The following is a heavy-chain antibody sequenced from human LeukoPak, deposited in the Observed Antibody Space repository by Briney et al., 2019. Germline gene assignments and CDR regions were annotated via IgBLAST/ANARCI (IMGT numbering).Heavy chain of an antibody. V-gene: IGHV1-18*01. D-gene: IGHD3-16*02. J-gene: IGHJ4*02. CDR3: ARDPPSRYNYDNIWGSYRLDY. CDR2: ISAYNGNT. Sequence: GASVKVSCKASGYTFTSYDINWVRQATGQGLEWMGWISAYNGNTNYAQKLQGRVTMTTDTSTSTAYMELRSLRSDDTAVYYCARDPPSRYNYDNIWGSYRLDYWGQGTLVTVSS. CDR1: GYTFTSYD.